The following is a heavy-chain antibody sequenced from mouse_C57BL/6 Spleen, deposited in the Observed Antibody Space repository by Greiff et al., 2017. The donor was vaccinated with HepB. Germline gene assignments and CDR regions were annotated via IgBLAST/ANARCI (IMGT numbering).Heavy chain of an antibody. J-gene: IGHJ1*03. Sequence: EVKVEESGGGLVKPGGSLKLSCAASGFTFSSYAMSWVRQTPEKRLEWVATISDGGSYTYYPDNVKGRFTISRDNAKNNLYLQMSHLKSEDTAMYYCAREGFTTVVDWYFDVWGTGTTVTVSS. CDR2: ISDGGSYT. CDR1: GFTFSSYA. D-gene: IGHD1-1*01. CDR3: AREGFTTVVDWYFDV. V-gene: IGHV5-4*01.